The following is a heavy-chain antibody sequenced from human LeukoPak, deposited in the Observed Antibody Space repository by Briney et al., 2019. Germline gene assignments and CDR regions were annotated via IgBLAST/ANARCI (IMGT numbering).Heavy chain of an antibody. CDR1: GGSISSYY. D-gene: IGHD6-13*01. CDR2: IYYSGST. CDR3: ASSSWYGYFDL. Sequence: SGTLSLTCTVSGGSISSYYWSWIRQPPGKGLEWIGYIYYSGSTNYNPSLKSRVTISVDTSKNQFSLKLSSVTAADTAVYYCASSSWYGYFDLWGRGTLVTVSS. J-gene: IGHJ2*01. V-gene: IGHV4-59*01.